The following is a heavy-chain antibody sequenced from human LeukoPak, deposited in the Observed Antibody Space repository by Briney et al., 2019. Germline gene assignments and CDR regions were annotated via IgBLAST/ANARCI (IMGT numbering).Heavy chain of an antibody. J-gene: IGHJ4*02. CDR1: GFTFSSYA. D-gene: IGHD2-15*01. V-gene: IGHV3-23*01. Sequence: GGSLRLSCAASGFTFSSYAMSWVRQAPGKGLEWVSAISGSGGSTYYADSVRGRFTISRDNSKNTLYLQMNSLRAEDTAVYYCAKDSHVVVVAGFFDYWGQGTLVTVSS. CDR3: AKDSHVVVVAGFFDY. CDR2: ISGSGGST.